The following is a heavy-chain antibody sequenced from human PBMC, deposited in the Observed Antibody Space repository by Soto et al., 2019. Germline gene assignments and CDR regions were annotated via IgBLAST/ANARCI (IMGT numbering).Heavy chain of an antibody. J-gene: IGHJ6*02. V-gene: IGHV1-2*04. D-gene: IGHD6-13*01. CDR3: ARSGSRIAAYGMDV. Sequence: QVQLVQSGAEVKKPGASVKVSCKASGYTFTGYYMHWVRQAPGQGLEWMGWINPNIGGTNYAQKFQGWVTMTRDASISTAYMELRRLRSDDTAVYYCARSGSRIAAYGMDVWGQGTTVTVSS. CDR1: GYTFTGYY. CDR2: INPNIGGT.